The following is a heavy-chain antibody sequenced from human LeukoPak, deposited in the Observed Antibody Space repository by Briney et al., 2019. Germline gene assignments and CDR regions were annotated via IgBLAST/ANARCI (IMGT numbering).Heavy chain of an antibody. CDR1: GYSIRRGYY. CDR3: ARDDNGNYSRHFDY. CDR2: IFHSETTSGST. V-gene: IGHV4-38-2*02. Sequence: SETLSLTCSVSGYSIRRGYYWGWIRQPPGRGLEWIGSIFHSETTSGSTDYNPSLKSRVTISVDTSKNQFSLKLSSVSATDTAVYYCARDDNGNYSRHFDYWGQGTLVTVSS. D-gene: IGHD1-26*01. J-gene: IGHJ4*02.